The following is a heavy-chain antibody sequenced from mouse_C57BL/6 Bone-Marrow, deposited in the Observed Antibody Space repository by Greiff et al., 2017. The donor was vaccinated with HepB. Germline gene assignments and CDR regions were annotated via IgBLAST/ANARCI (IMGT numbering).Heavy chain of an antibody. CDR1: GFNIKDDY. Sequence: VQLQQSGAELVRPGASVKLSCTASGFNIKDDYMHWVKQRPEQGLEWIGWIDPENGDTEYASKFQGKATITADTSSNTAYLQLSSLTSEDTAVYYCTFMPGFAYWGQGTLVTVSA. D-gene: IGHD1-1*01. V-gene: IGHV14-4*01. CDR3: TFMPGFAY. CDR2: IDPENGDT. J-gene: IGHJ3*01.